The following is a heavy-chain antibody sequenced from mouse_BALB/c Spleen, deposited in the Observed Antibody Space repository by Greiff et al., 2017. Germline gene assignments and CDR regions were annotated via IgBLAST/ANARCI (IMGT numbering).Heavy chain of an antibody. Sequence: QVQLQQSGPGLVEPSQSLSITCTVSGFSLTSYGVHWVRQSPGKGLEWLGVIWSGGSTDYNAAFISRLSISKDNSKSQVFFKLNSLQANDTAIYYRAINYYRYSYYAMDYWGQGTSVTVSS. J-gene: IGHJ4*01. V-gene: IGHV2-2*02. D-gene: IGHD2-14*01. CDR1: GFSLTSYG. CDR2: IWSGGST. CDR3: AINYYRYSYYAMDY.